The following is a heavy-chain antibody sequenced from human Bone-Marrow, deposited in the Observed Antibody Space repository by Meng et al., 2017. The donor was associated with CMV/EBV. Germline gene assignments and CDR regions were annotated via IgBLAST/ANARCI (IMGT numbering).Heavy chain of an antibody. CDR1: GGSFSGYY. CDR3: ASPSRGVFDY. CDR2: INHSGST. Sequence: SETLSLTCAVYGGSFSGYYWSWIRQPPGKGLEWIGEINHSGSTNYNPSLKSRVTISVDTSKNQFSLKLSSVTAADTAVYYCASPSRGVFDYWGQGTLVTVSS. J-gene: IGHJ4*02. V-gene: IGHV4-34*01.